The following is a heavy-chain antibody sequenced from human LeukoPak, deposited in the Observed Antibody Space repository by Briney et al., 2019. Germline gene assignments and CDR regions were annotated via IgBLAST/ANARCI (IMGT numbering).Heavy chain of an antibody. CDR2: ISRGGGRT. CDR1: GFTFDDYG. CDR3: VKDSNYDFWSGYYKGFDN. Sequence: GGSLRLSCAVSGFTSGFTFDDYGMSWVRQVPGKGLEWVSGISRGGGRTGYADSVQGRFTISRVNPRNSLHPQMNSLRVEDTAFYYCVKDSNYDFWSGYYKGFDNWGQGTLVTVSS. D-gene: IGHD3-3*01. V-gene: IGHV3-20*04. J-gene: IGHJ4*02.